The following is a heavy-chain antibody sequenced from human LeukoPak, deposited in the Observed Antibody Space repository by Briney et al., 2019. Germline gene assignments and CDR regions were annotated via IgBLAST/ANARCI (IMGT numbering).Heavy chain of an antibody. CDR1: GYTFTSYG. CDR3: ARVPIPPYSSSWYQPFDY. J-gene: IGHJ4*02. V-gene: IGHV1-18*01. CDR2: ISSNSDNT. Sequence: ASVKVSCKATGYTFTSYGISWVRQAPGQGLEWMGWISSNSDNTNYAQKLQGRVTMTTDTSTSTAYMELRSLRSDDTAVYYCARVPIPPYSSSWYQPFDYWGQGTLVTVSS. D-gene: IGHD6-13*01.